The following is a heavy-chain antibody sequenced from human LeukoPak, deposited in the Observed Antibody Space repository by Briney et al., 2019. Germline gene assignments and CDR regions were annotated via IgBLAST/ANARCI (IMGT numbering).Heavy chain of an antibody. D-gene: IGHD3-10*01. V-gene: IGHV4-59*01. CDR3: ATGRYYYGSEY. J-gene: IGHJ4*02. CDR1: GGSISSYY. CDR2: IYYSGST. Sequence: PSETLSLTCTVSGGSISSYYWSWIRQPPGKGLEWIGYIYYSGSTNYNPSLKSRVTISVDTSKNQFSLKLSSVTAADTAVYYCATGRYYYGSEYWGQGTLFTVSS.